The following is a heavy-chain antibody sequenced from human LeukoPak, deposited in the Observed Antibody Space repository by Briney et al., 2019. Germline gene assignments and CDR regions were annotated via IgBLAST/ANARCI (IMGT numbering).Heavy chain of an antibody. D-gene: IGHD5-18*01. J-gene: IGHJ4*02. CDR3: ARDRPVDTAMAHFDC. V-gene: IGHV1-8*03. CDR2: MNLNSGYT. Sequence: ASVKVSCKASGYTFTGHYMHWVRQAPGQGLEWMGWMNLNSGYTGYAQKFQGRVSITRNTSINTAYMELSSLRSDDTAVYYCARDRPVDTAMAHFDCWGQGTLVTVSS. CDR1: GYTFTGHY.